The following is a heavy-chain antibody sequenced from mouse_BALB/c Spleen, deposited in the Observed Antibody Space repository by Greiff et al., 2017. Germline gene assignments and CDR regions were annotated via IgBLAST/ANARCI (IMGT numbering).Heavy chain of an antibody. CDR2: INPGSGGT. J-gene: IGHJ3*01. Sequence: VQVVESGAELVRPGTSVKVSCKASGYAFTNYLIEWVKQRPGQGLEWIGVINPGSGGTNYNEKFKGKATLTADKSSSTAYMQLSSLTSDDSAVYFCARAYGSRSWFAYWGQGTLVTVSA. V-gene: IGHV1-54*01. CDR1: GYAFTNYL. CDR3: ARAYGSRSWFAY. D-gene: IGHD2-2*01.